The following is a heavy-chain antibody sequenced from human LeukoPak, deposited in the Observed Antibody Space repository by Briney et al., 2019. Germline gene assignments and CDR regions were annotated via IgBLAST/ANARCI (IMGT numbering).Heavy chain of an antibody. CDR2: ISGSGGST. J-gene: IGHJ5*02. CDR1: GFTFSSYA. D-gene: IGHD3-10*01. V-gene: IGHV3-23*01. CDR3: AKAGITMVRGVNWFDP. Sequence: GGSLRLSCAASGFTFSSYAMSWVRQAPGKGLEWVSAISGSGGSTYYADSVKGRFTISRDNSKNTLYLQMNSLRAEDTAVYYCAKAGITMVRGVNWFDPWGQGTLVTVSS.